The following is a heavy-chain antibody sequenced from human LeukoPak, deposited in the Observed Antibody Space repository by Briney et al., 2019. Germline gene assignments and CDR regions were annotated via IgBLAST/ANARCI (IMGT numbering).Heavy chain of an antibody. CDR2: IYYSGST. CDR3: ARENWRSKSIDFDS. CDR1: GGSISSSSYY. V-gene: IGHV4-39*07. J-gene: IGHJ4*02. Sequence: PSETLSLTCTVSGGSISSSSYYWGWIRQPPGKGLEWIGSIYYSGSTYYNPSLKSRVTMSVDTSKNQFSLRLSSVTAADTAAYFCARENWRSKSIDFDSWGQGTLVTVSS. D-gene: IGHD6-6*01.